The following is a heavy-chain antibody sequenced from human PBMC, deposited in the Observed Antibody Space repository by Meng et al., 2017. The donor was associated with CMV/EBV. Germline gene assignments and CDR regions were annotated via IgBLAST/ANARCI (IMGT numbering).Heavy chain of an antibody. CDR3: ARLATIAVAGTSYYYYYGMDV. V-gene: IGHV4-39*01. J-gene: IGHJ6*02. D-gene: IGHD6-19*01. Sequence: GSLRLSCTVSGCSISSSSYYWGWIRQPPGKGLEWIGSIYYSGSTYYNPSLKSRVTISVDTSKNQFSLKLSSVTAADTAVYYCARLATIAVAGTSYYYYYGMDVWGQGTTVTVSS. CDR1: GCSISSSSYY. CDR2: IYYSGST.